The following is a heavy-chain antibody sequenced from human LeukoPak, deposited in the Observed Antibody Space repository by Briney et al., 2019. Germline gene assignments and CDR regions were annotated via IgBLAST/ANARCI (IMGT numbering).Heavy chain of an antibody. Sequence: EPGRSLRLSCAASGFTFSTYGMHWVRQAPGKGLEWVSYISSSGSTIYYADSVKGRFTISRDNAKNSLYLQMNSLRAEDTAVYYCARSAVVVVAAIRYGMDVWGQGTTVTVSS. D-gene: IGHD2-15*01. CDR1: GFTFSTYG. CDR2: ISSSGSTI. V-gene: IGHV3-48*04. CDR3: ARSAVVVVAAIRYGMDV. J-gene: IGHJ6*02.